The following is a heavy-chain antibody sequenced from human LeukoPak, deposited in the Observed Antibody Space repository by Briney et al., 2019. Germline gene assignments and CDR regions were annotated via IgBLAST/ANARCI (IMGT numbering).Heavy chain of an antibody. CDR1: GGSISSYY. CDR3: ARIYSSGWYYDY. V-gene: IGHV4-59*01. D-gene: IGHD6-19*01. CDR2: IYYSGST. Sequence: SETLSLTCTVSGGSISSYYWSWIRQPPGKGLEWIGYIYYSGSTNYNPSLKSRVTISVDTSKNQFSLKLSSVTAADTAVYYCARIYSSGWYYDYWGQGTLVTVPS. J-gene: IGHJ4*02.